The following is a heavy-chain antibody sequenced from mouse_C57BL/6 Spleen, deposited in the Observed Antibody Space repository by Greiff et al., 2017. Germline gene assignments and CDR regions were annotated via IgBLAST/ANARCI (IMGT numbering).Heavy chain of an antibody. J-gene: IGHJ1*03. Sequence: VQLQQPGAELVMPGASVKLSCKASGYTFTSYWMHWVKQRPGQGLEWIGEIDPSDSYTTYNQKFKGKSTLTVDKSSSTAYMQLSSLTSEDYAVXYCARSGYGSSHWYFDVWGTGTTVTVSS. D-gene: IGHD1-1*01. CDR2: IDPSDSYT. CDR1: GYTFTSYW. CDR3: ARSGYGSSHWYFDV. V-gene: IGHV1-69*01.